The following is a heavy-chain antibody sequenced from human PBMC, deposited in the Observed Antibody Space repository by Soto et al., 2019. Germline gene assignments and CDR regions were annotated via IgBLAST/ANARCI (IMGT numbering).Heavy chain of an antibody. CDR1: GFTFDDYT. D-gene: IGHD3-3*01. J-gene: IGHJ4*02. V-gene: IGHV3-43*01. Sequence: PGGSLRLSCAASGFTFDDYTMHWVRQAPGKGLEWVSLISWDGGSTYYADSVKGRFTISRDNSKNSLYLQMNSLRTEDTALYYCEKEVFVTPSGLAYWGQGTLVPVSS. CDR3: EKEVFVTPSGLAY. CDR2: ISWDGGST.